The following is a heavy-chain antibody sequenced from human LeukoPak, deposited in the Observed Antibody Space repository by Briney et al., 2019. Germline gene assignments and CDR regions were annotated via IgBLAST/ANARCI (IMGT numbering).Heavy chain of an antibody. Sequence: PSETLSLTCTVSGGSISSYYWNWIRQPPGKGLEWIGYTYYSGSTKYNPSLKSRVSISVDTSKNQFSLKLSSVTAADTAVYYCARLRRPTYYYDSSGHYYFDYWGQGTLVTVSS. CDR1: GGSISSYY. V-gene: IGHV4-59*12. CDR2: TYYSGST. J-gene: IGHJ4*02. D-gene: IGHD3-22*01. CDR3: ARLRRPTYYYDSSGHYYFDY.